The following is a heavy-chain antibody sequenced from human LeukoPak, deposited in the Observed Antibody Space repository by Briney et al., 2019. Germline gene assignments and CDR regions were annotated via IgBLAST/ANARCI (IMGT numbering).Heavy chain of an antibody. J-gene: IGHJ4*02. CDR3: ASGTASYY. Sequence: GGSLRLSCAASGFTFSSYWMHWVRQVPGKGLVWVSRIKGHGTSTSYADSVKGRFTISRDNAKNTLYLQMNSLRAEDTAAYYCASGTASYYWGQGTLVTVSS. CDR1: GFTFSSYW. CDR2: IKGHGTST. V-gene: IGHV3-74*01.